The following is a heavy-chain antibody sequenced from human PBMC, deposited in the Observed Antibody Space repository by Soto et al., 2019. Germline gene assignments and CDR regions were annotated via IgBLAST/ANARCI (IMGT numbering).Heavy chain of an antibody. CDR2: MSRDGDSM. D-gene: IGHD3-10*01. Sequence: QVQLVESGGGLVKPGGSLRLSCAASGFTFSDCYMAWIRQAPGKVLEYGSYMSRDGDSMYYADSVKGLFTISRDNAKNSLSLQMNRLRGEDTAVYYCARPNGESMHYYHGMDVWGHATAVTVSS. CDR1: GFTFSDCY. CDR3: ARPNGESMHYYHGMDV. V-gene: IGHV3-11*01. J-gene: IGHJ6*02.